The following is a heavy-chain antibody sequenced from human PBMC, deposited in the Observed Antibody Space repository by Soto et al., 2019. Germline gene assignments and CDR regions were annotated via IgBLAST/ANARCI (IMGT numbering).Heavy chain of an antibody. J-gene: IGHJ6*02. CDR3: ARSLTPDIVVVPAAFPSWSYGMDV. V-gene: IGHV1-69*01. Sequence: QVQLVQSGAEVKKPGSSVKVSCKASGGTFSSYAISWVRQAPGQGLEWMGGIIPIFGTANYAQKFQGRVTIAADESTSTAYMELSSLRSEDTAVYYCARSLTPDIVVVPAAFPSWSYGMDVWGQGTTVTVSS. D-gene: IGHD2-2*01. CDR2: IIPIFGTA. CDR1: GGTFSSYA.